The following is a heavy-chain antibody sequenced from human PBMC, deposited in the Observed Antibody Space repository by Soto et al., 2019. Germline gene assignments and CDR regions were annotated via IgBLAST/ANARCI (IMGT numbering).Heavy chain of an antibody. J-gene: IGHJ6*03. CDR1: VFTFGDYA. CDR2: IRSKAYGGTT. Sequence: GGSLRLSCTASVFTFGDYAMSWFRQAPGKGLEWVGFIRSKAYGGTTEYAASVKGRFTISRDDSKSIAYLQMNSLKTEDTAVNYCTRVTDIVVRNYMDVWGKGTTVTVSS. V-gene: IGHV3-49*03. D-gene: IGHD2-2*01. CDR3: TRVTDIVVRNYMDV.